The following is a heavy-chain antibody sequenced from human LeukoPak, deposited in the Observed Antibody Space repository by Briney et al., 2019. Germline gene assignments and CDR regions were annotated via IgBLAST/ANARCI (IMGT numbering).Heavy chain of an antibody. V-gene: IGHV3-20*04. D-gene: IGHD2-2*01. J-gene: IGHJ6*02. CDR1: GFTFDDYG. CDR3: AREGYCSTTSCAYGMDV. Sequence: RPGGSQRLSCAASGFTFDDYGMSWVRQVPGKGLEWVSGINWNGGSTGYADSVKGRFTISRDNAKDSLYLQMNSLRAEDTAFYYCAREGYCSTTSCAYGMDVWGQGTTVTVSS. CDR2: INWNGGST.